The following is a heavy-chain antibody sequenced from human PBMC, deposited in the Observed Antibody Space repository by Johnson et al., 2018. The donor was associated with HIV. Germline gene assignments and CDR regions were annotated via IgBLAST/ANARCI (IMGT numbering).Heavy chain of an antibody. V-gene: IGHV3-30*03. D-gene: IGHD6-13*01. Sequence: QVHLVESGGGVVQPGRSLRLSCAASGFTFRTYGMHWVRQAPGKGLEWVAVISYDGSNRNYADSVKGRFTISRDNSKDTLYLQMDSLRGEDSALYYCARGRKDIEAADGLDNDAFDIWGQGTMVTVSS. CDR2: ISYDGSNR. CDR3: ARGRKDIEAADGLDNDAFDI. CDR1: GFTFRTYG. J-gene: IGHJ3*02.